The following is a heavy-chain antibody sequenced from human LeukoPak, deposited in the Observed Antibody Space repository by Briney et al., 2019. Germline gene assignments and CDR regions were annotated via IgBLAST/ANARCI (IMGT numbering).Heavy chain of an antibody. J-gene: IGHJ3*02. CDR3: AREGTRYSSGTRAFDI. CDR2: IYTSGST. CDR1: GGSISRYY. D-gene: IGHD6-19*01. Sequence: SETLSLTCTVSGGSISRYYWSWIRQPAGKGLEWIGRIYTSGSTNYNPSLKSRVTMSVDTSKNQFSLKLSSVTAADTAVYYCAREGTRYSSGTRAFDIWGQGTMVTVSS. V-gene: IGHV4-4*07.